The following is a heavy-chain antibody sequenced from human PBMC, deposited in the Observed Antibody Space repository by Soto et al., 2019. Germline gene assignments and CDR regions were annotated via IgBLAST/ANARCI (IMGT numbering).Heavy chain of an antibody. CDR3: AGTKGCSSTSCPQNYYYYYGMDV. CDR1: GGTFSSYA. CDR2: IIPIFGIL. D-gene: IGHD2-2*01. J-gene: IGHJ6*02. Sequence: QVQLVQSGAEVKKPGSSVKVSCKASGGTFSSYAITWVRQAPGQGLEWMGGIIPIFGILNYAQKFQGRVTLTADESTTTVYMELSSLRSEDTAVYYWAGTKGCSSTSCPQNYYYYYGMDVWGQGPTVTVSS. V-gene: IGHV1-69*01.